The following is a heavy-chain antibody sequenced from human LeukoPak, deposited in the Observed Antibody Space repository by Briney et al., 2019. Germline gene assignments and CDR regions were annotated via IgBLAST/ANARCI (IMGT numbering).Heavy chain of an antibody. CDR1: GFTFSSYA. J-gene: IGHJ4*02. CDR2: ISGSGGST. V-gene: IGHV3-23*01. Sequence: GGSLRLSCAASGFTFSSYAMSWVRQAPGKGLEWVSAISGSGGSTYYADSVKGRFTISRDNSKNTLYLQMNSLRAEDTAVYYCAKGARITIFGVVISSPSGEVWGQGTLVTVSS. CDR3: AKGARITIFGVVISSPSGEV. D-gene: IGHD3-3*01.